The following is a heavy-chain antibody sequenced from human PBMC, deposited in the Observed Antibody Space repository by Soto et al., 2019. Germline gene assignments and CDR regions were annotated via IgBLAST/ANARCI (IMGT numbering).Heavy chain of an antibody. D-gene: IGHD3-10*01. CDR1: GYSFTPYG. J-gene: IGHJ4*02. CDR2: ISTHNGNT. V-gene: IGHV1-18*01. Sequence: QVQLVQSGPEVKKPGASVKVSCKASGYSFTPYGIAWVRQAPGQGLEWMGWISTHNGNTKYEQKVQDRVTMTTDTANTEACMELRSLRSDDTAMYYCARTLGSSGFDYWGQGTLVAVSS. CDR3: ARTLGSSGFDY.